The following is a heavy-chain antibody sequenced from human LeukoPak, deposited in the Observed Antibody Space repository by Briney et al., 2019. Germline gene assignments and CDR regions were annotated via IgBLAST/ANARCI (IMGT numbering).Heavy chain of an antibody. J-gene: IGHJ4*02. D-gene: IGHD5-12*01. V-gene: IGHV3-30*02. CDR3: ARGEDIVATVTGY. CDR1: GFTFSSYG. Sequence: GGSLRLSCAASGFTFSSYGMHWVRQAPGKGLEWVAFIRYDGSNKYYADSVKGRLTISRDNSKNTLYLQMNSLRAEDTAVYYCARGEDIVATVTGYWGQGTLVTVSS. CDR2: IRYDGSNK.